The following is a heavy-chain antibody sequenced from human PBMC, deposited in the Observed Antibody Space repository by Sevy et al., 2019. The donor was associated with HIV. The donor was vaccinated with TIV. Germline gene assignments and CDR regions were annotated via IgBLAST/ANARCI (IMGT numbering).Heavy chain of an antibody. CDR3: ARVPSPGGSYYTDY. CDR2: ISYDGSNK. CDR1: GFTFSSYA. Sequence: GGSLRLSCAASGFTFSSYAMHWVRQAPGKGLEWVAVISYDGSNKYYADSVKGRLTISRDNSKNTLYLQMNSLRAEDTAVYYCARVPSPGGSYYTDYWGQGTLVTVSS. V-gene: IGHV3-30-3*01. D-gene: IGHD1-26*01. J-gene: IGHJ4*02.